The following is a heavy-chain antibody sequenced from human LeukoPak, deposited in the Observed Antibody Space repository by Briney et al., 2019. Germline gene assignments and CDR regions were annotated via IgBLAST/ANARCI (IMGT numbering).Heavy chain of an antibody. V-gene: IGHV4-39*07. CDR2: IYHSGST. D-gene: IGHD2-15*01. CDR1: GGSISSSTYY. CDR3: ARDYIRRAATARWFDP. J-gene: IGHJ5*02. Sequence: PSETLSLTCTVSGGSISSSTYYWGWIRQPPGKGLEWIGEIYHSGSTNYNPSLKSRVAISVDKSKNQFSLKLSSVTAADTAVYYCARDYIRRAATARWFDPWGQGTLVTVSS.